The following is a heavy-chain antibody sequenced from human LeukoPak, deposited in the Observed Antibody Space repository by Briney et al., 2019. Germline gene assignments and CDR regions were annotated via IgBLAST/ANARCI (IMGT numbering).Heavy chain of an antibody. CDR2: VYYSGTT. CDR1: GGSFSTSSYY. CDR3: ARLSYGSGSHYNFYFDF. V-gene: IGHV4-39*01. D-gene: IGHD3-10*01. J-gene: IGHJ4*02. Sequence: SETLSLTCTVSGGSFSTSSYYWGWVRQPPGKGLEWIGSVYYSGTTYYNPSLKSRVTISIDTSENQFSLKLSSVTAADTAVYHCARLSYGSGSHYNFYFDFWGQGTLVTVSA.